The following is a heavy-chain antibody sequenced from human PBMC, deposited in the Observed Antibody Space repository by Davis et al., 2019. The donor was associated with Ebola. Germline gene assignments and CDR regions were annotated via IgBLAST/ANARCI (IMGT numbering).Heavy chain of an antibody. CDR1: GDSISSGSYY. V-gene: IGHV4-61*01. J-gene: IGHJ3*02. CDR3: ARDADAFDI. Sequence: SETLSLTCTVSGDSISSGSYYWSWIRQPPGKGLEWIAYIYYSGRTNYNPSLKSRVTISVDTSKNQFSLKLSSVTAADTAVYYCARDADAFDIWGQGTMVTVSS. CDR2: IYYSGRT.